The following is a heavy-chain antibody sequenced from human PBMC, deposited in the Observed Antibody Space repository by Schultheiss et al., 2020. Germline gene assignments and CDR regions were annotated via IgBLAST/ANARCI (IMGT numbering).Heavy chain of an antibody. D-gene: IGHD3-3*01. J-gene: IGHJ4*02. Sequence: GSLRLSCAASGFTFSNAWLNWVRQAPGKGLEWIGYIYYSGSTYYNPSLKSRVTISVDKSKNQFSLKLSSVTAADTAVYYCARETQTYDFWSGYYSSNRDYWGQGNLGTVYS. V-gene: IGHV4-4*02. CDR2: IYYSGST. CDR3: ARETQTYDFWSGYYSSNRDY. CDR1: GFTFSNAW.